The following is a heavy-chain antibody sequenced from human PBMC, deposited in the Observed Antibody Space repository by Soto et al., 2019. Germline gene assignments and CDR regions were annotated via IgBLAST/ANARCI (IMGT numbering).Heavy chain of an antibody. CDR3: VKVSTFYDILTGYYSTNFFDP. D-gene: IGHD3-9*01. Sequence: LRLSCSASGVTFSEYSMHWVRQDPGKGLQYVSTISSDGDITYYADSVKGRFTISRDNSNNTLYLQMNSLRPEDTAVYYCVKVSTFYDILTGYYSTNFFDPWGQGTLVTVSS. CDR1: GVTFSEYS. V-gene: IGHV3-64D*06. J-gene: IGHJ5*02. CDR2: ISSDGDIT.